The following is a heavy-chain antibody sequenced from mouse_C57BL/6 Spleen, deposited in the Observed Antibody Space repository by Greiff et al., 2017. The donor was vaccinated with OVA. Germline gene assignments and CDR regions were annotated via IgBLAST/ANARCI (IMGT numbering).Heavy chain of an antibody. CDR2: IRNKANGYTT. D-gene: IGHD2-3*01. J-gene: IGHJ1*03. V-gene: IGHV7-3*01. CDR3: ARYDDGPWFSDV. Sequence: EVMLVESGGGLVQPGGSLSLSCAASGFTFTDYYMSWVRQPPGKALEWLGFIRNKANGYTTEYSASVKGRFTISRDNSQSILYLQMNALRAEDSATYYCARYDDGPWFSDVWGTGTTVTVYS. CDR1: GFTFTDYY.